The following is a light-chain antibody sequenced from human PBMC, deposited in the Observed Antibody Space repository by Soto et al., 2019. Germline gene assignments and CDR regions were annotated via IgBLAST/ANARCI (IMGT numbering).Light chain of an antibody. V-gene: IGKV1-9*01. Sequence: IQLTQKPSSLSASVGDRVTITCRASQGISNYLGWYQQKPGKAPKLLIYAASTLQTGVPSRFSGSGSGTEFTLTISSLQPDDFATYYCQQYNVYSYTFGQGT. CDR2: AAS. CDR1: QGISNY. J-gene: IGKJ2*01. CDR3: QQYNVYSYT.